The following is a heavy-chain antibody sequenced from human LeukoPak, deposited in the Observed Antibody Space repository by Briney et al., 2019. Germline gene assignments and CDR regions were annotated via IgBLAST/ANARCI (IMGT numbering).Heavy chain of an antibody. J-gene: IGHJ4*02. CDR2: IYHRGST. CDR1: GGSISSSSYD. D-gene: IGHD3/OR15-3a*01. CDR3: ARGAEYYAIWRGFAGYSDY. Sequence: SETLSLTCTVSGGSISSSSYDWGWIRQPRGKGLDWVGSIYHRGSTCYNPSLRSRVTISLDRSKKKFSLTLTSVTAADPAVYFCARGAEYYAIWRGFAGYSDYWGQGTSVTVSS. V-gene: IGHV4-39*07.